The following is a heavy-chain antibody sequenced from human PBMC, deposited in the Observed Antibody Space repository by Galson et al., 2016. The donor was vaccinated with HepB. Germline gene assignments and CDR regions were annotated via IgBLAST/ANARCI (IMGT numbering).Heavy chain of an antibody. J-gene: IGHJ5*02. CDR2: INHSGST. CDR1: GGSFSEYY. CDR3: ARVNYDYIWGSFRYPDR. Sequence: SETLSLTCAVYGGSFSEYYWSWIRQSPGKGLEWIGDINHSGSTICNPSLKSRLNISVDTSKNQFSLKLSSVTAADTAVYYCARVNYDYIWGSFRYPDRWGQGTLVTVSS. D-gene: IGHD3-16*02. V-gene: IGHV4-34*01.